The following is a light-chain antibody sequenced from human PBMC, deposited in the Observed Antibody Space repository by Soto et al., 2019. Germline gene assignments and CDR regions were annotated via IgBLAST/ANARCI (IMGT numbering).Light chain of an antibody. Sequence: QSVLTQPRSVSGSPGQSVTISCTGTSSDVGGYDYVSWYQQHPGKAPKLMIYDVTKRPSGVPDRFSGSKSGNTASLTISGLQAEDEADYFCYSYAGRSTPEVFGTGTKVTVL. V-gene: IGLV2-11*01. CDR3: YSYAGRSTPEV. CDR1: SSDVGGYDY. CDR2: DVT. J-gene: IGLJ1*01.